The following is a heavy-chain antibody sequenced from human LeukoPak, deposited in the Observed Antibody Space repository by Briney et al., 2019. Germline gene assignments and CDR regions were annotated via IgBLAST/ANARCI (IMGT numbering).Heavy chain of an antibody. J-gene: IGHJ6*03. D-gene: IGHD2-8*01. V-gene: IGHV4-38-2*02. CDR2: IYHSGST. CDR1: GYSISSGYY. Sequence: PSETLSLTCTVSGYSISSGYYWGWIRQPPGKGLEWIGSIYHSGSTYYNPSLKIRVSISLDTSKNQISLRLSSVTAADTAVYYCARGGRVYAPIDYYYFMDVWGKGTTVTVSS. CDR3: ARGGRVYAPIDYYYFMDV.